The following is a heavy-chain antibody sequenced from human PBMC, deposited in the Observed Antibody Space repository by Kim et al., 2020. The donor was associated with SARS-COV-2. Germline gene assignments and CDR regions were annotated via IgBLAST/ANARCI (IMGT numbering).Heavy chain of an antibody. V-gene: IGHV4-31*03. D-gene: IGHD3-10*01. J-gene: IGHJ3*02. CDR2: IYYSGST. CDR3: ARRQTYYYGSGSYPNGGDAFDI. Sequence: SETLSLTCTVSGGSISSGGYYWSWICEHPGKGLEWIGYIYYSGSTYYNPSLKSRVNISVDTSKNQFSLKLSSVTAADTAVYYCARRQTYYYGSGSYPNGGDAFDIWGQGTLVTVSS. CDR1: GGSISSGGYY.